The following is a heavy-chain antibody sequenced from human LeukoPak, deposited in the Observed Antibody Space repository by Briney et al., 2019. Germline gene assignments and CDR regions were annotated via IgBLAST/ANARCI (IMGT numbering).Heavy chain of an antibody. D-gene: IGHD4/OR15-4a*01. CDR3: ARVDGATQPIDY. CDR2: IYYSGST. CDR1: GGSISSYY. Sequence: SETLSLTCTVSGGSISSYYWSWIRQPPGKGLEWIGYIYYSGSTNYNPSLKSRVTISVDTSKNQFSLKLSSVTAADTAVYYCARVDGATQPIDYWGQGTLVTVSS. J-gene: IGHJ4*02. V-gene: IGHV4-59*01.